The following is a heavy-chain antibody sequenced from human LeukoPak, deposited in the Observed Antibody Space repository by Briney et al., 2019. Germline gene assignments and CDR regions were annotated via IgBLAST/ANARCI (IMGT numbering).Heavy chain of an antibody. CDR1: GYSISSGYY. J-gene: IGHJ6*02. CDR3: ARDEITMVRGVIYYYYGMDV. V-gene: IGHV4-38-2*02. Sequence: PSETLSLTCTVSGYSISSGYYWGWIRQPPGKGLEWIGSIYHSGSTYYNPSLKSRVTISVDTSKNQFSLKLSSVTAADTAVYYCARDEITMVRGVIYYYYGMDVWGQGTTVTVSS. CDR2: IYHSGST. D-gene: IGHD3-10*01.